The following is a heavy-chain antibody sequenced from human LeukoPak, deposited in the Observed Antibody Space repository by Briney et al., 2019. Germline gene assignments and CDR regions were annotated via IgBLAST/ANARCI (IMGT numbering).Heavy chain of an antibody. D-gene: IGHD1-26*01. CDR2: MSYSGST. Sequence: SETLSLTCTVSGGSVSSYYWSWIRQTPEKGLEWIGYMSYSGSTYYNPSLKSRVTISVDTSKNQFSLKLSSVTAADTAVYYCARHSGTYFSYYYMDVWGKGTTVTISS. CDR1: GGSVSSYY. CDR3: ARHSGTYFSYYYMDV. J-gene: IGHJ6*03. V-gene: IGHV4-59*04.